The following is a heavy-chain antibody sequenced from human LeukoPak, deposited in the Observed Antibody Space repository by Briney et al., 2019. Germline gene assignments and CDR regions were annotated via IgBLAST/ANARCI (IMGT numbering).Heavy chain of an antibody. CDR3: ARQWYYYGSGSYFGTNWFDP. J-gene: IGHJ5*02. V-gene: IGHV4-34*01. D-gene: IGHD3-10*01. Sequence: PSETLSLTCAVYGGSFTGYYWGWIRQPPGKGLEWIGSIYHSGKTYYNPSLKSRVTISVDTSKNQFSLKLSSVTAADTAVYYCARQWYYYGSGSYFGTNWFDPWGQGTLVTVSS. CDR1: GGSFTGYY. CDR2: IYHSGKT.